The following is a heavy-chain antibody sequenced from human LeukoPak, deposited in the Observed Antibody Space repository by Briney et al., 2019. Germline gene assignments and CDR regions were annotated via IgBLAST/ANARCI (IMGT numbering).Heavy chain of an antibody. Sequence: GGSLRLSCAASGFTFSSYTMHWVRQAPGKGLEWVAVISYDGSNKYYADSVKGRFTISRDNSKNTLYLQMNSLRAEDTAVYYCARSIAAAGPRGIYYYYGMDVWGQGTTVTVSS. CDR3: ARSIAAAGPRGIYYYYGMDV. V-gene: IGHV3-30-3*01. J-gene: IGHJ6*02. CDR1: GFTFSSYT. D-gene: IGHD6-13*01. CDR2: ISYDGSNK.